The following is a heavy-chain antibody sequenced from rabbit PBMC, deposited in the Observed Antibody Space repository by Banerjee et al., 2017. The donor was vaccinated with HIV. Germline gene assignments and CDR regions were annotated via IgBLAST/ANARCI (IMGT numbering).Heavy chain of an antibody. J-gene: IGHJ4*01. CDR1: GFSFSSNA. CDR2: IYLGSGSA. Sequence: QSLEESGGDLVKPGASLTLACTASGFSFSSNAVWWVRQAPGKGLEWIGSIYLGSGSAYYASWAKGRFTITNASSTTVTLQMTSLTAADTATYFCARGAGIHYAALWGPGTL. V-gene: IGHV1S40*01. CDR3: ARGAGIHYAAL. D-gene: IGHD4-2*01.